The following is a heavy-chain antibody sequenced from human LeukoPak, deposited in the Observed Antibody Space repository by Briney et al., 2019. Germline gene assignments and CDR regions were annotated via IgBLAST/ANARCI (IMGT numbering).Heavy chain of an antibody. CDR3: ARTLYDSWTHHDAFDI. J-gene: IGHJ3*02. V-gene: IGHV5-51*01. D-gene: IGHD3-3*01. CDR1: GYSFTSYW. Sequence: GESLKISCKGSGYSFTSYWIGWVRQMPGKGLEWMGIIYPGDSDTRYSPSFQGQVTISADKSISTAYLQWSSLKASDTAMYYCARTLYDSWTHHDAFDIWGQGTMVTVSS. CDR2: IYPGDSDT.